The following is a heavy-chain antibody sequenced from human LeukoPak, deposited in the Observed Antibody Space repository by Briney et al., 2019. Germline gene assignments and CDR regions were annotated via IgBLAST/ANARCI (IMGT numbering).Heavy chain of an antibody. Sequence: GGSLRLSCAASGFTFSIYRMSWVRQAPGKGLEWVANMKQDGSEKYYADSVKGRFIISRDNAKNSLYLQMNSLRVEDMGVYYCARDIAAFDYWGQGTLVIVSS. D-gene: IGHD6-25*01. V-gene: IGHV3-7*05. CDR1: GFTFSIYR. J-gene: IGHJ4*02. CDR2: MKQDGSEK. CDR3: ARDIAAFDY.